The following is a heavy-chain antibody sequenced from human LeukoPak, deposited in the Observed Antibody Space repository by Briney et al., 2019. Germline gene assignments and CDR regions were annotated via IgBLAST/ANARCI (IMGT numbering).Heavy chain of an antibody. V-gene: IGHV3-64*04. CDR2: ISDSGGST. CDR3: ARDVYSSGWYAPDN. CDR1: GFPFSSYA. J-gene: IGHJ4*02. D-gene: IGHD6-19*01. Sequence: GGSLRLSCSASGFPFSSYAMHWVRQAPGKGLEYVPAISDSGGSTYYADSVKGRFTISRDNSKNTLYLQMESLTAEDTAVYYCARDVYSSGWYAPDNWGQGTLVTVSS.